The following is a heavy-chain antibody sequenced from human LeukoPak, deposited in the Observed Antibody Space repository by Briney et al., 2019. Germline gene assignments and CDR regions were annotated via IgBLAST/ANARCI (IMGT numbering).Heavy chain of an antibody. CDR2: DYYSGNT. Sequence: PSETLSLTCTVSGGPISNYYWNWIRQAPGQGLEWIGNDYYSGNTNLNTSLKSRVSISLDTSRNHFCLNLSSVTAADTDVYYCARSFGSKNAFDVWGQGTVVTVSS. V-gene: IGHV4-59*08. CDR3: ARSFGSKNAFDV. D-gene: IGHD3-3*01. CDR1: GGPISNYY. J-gene: IGHJ3*01.